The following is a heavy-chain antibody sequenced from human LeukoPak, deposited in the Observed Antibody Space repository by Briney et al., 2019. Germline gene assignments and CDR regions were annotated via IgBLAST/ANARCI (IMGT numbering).Heavy chain of an antibody. Sequence: PGGSLRLSCAGSGFTFSKYWMTWVRQAPGKGLEWVANINQIGSEKYYVDSVKGRFTMSRDNAKNSLYLQMNSLRAEDTAVYYCARDKEEMVRAPYAFGIWGQGTMVTVSS. CDR2: INQIGSEK. D-gene: IGHD3-10*01. V-gene: IGHV3-7*01. CDR1: GFTFSKYW. CDR3: ARDKEEMVRAPYAFGI. J-gene: IGHJ3*02.